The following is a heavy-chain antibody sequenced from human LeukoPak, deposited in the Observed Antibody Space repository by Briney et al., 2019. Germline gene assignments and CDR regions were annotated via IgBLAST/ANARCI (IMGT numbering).Heavy chain of an antibody. CDR3: ASEGYYYILTDLYYMDV. CDR1: GGSFSGYY. CDR2: INHSGST. J-gene: IGHJ6*03. V-gene: IGHV4-34*01. Sequence: SETLSLTCAVYGGSFSGYYWSWIRQPPGKGLECIGEINHSGSTNYNPSLKSRVTISVDTSKNQFSLKLSSVTAADTAVYYCASEGYYYILTDLYYMDVWGKWTTVTVSS. D-gene: IGHD3-9*01.